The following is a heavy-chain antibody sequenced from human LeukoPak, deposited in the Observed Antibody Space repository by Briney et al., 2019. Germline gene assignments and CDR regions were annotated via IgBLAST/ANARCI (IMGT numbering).Heavy chain of an antibody. CDR3: ARVGSSWSTLDY. CDR2: INPDSGGT. V-gene: IGHV1-2*02. J-gene: IGHJ4*02. Sequence: VASVKVSCKASGYTFTGYYMHWVRQAPGQGLEWMGWINPDSGGTNYAQKFQGRVTMTRDTSISTAYMELSSLISDDTAVYYCARVGSSWSTLDYWGQGTLVTVSS. CDR1: GYTFTGYY. D-gene: IGHD6-13*01.